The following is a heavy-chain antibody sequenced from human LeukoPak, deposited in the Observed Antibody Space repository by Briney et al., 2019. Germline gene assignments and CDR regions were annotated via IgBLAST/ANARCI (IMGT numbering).Heavy chain of an antibody. J-gene: IGHJ4*02. V-gene: IGHV4-39*01. CDR3: ARRGVGPSRLYYFDY. CDR2: ISYSGST. D-gene: IGHD3-10*01. CDR1: GGAISTGSHS. Sequence: SETLSLTCTVSGGAISTGSHSWGWIRQTPGKGLEWIGTISYSGSTYYNPSLKSRVTMSVATSKKRVSLSLSSVTAADTAVYYCARRGVGPSRLYYFDYWGQGTLVTVSS.